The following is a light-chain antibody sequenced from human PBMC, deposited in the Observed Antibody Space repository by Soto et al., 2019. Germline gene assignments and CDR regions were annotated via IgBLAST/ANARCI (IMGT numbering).Light chain of an antibody. CDR3: SSYAGSNNYV. J-gene: IGLJ1*01. CDR1: SSGVGGYNY. Sequence: QSVLTQPPSASGSPGQSVTISCTGTSSGVGGYNYVSWYQQHPGKAPKLMIYEVSKRPSGVPDRFSGSKSGNTASLTVFGLQAEDEADYYCSSYAGSNNYVFGTGTKVTVL. CDR2: EVS. V-gene: IGLV2-8*01.